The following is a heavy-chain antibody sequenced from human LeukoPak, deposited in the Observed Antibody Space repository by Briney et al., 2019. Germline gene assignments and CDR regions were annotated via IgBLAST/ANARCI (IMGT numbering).Heavy chain of an antibody. V-gene: IGHV4-4*07. CDR1: GGSISSYY. CDR2: IYTSGST. D-gene: IGHD2-21*02. CDR3: ARDLKIGDICGGDCYSGDAFDI. Sequence: SETLSLTCTVSGGSISSYYWSWIRQPAGKGLEWIGRIYTSGSTNYNPSLKSRVTMSVDTSKKQFSLKLRSVTAADTAVYYCARDLKIGDICGGDCYSGDAFDIWGQGTMVTVSS. J-gene: IGHJ3*02.